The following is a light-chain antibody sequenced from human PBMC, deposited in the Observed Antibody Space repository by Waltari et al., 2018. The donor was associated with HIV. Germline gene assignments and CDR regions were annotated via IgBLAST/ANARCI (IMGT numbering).Light chain of an antibody. CDR2: AAS. Sequence: QMTPSPSSLSASVGYGVTISCRASQSISSYLNWYQQKPGKAPKLLIYAASSLQSGVPSRFSGSGSGTDFTLTISSLQPEDFATYYCQQSYSTPRTFGQGTKVEIK. CDR3: QQSYSTPRT. CDR1: QSISSY. V-gene: IGKV1-39*01. J-gene: IGKJ1*01.